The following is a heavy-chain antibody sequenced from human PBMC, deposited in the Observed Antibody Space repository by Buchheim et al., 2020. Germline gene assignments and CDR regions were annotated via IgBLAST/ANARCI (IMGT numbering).Heavy chain of an antibody. CDR3: AKGSQTASGILDY. CDR2: ISNSGGST. V-gene: IGHV3-23*01. Sequence: EVQLLESGGGLVQPGGSLRLSCAASGFNFNGYAMSWVRQAPGKGLEWVSTISNSGGSTYYADSVKGRFTISGDNSKNTLYLQLNSLRVEDTALYYCAKGSQTASGILDYWGQGTL. D-gene: IGHD6-13*01. J-gene: IGHJ4*02. CDR1: GFNFNGYA.